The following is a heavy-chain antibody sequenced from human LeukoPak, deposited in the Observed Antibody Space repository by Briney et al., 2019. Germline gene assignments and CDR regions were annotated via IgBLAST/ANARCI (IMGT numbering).Heavy chain of an antibody. J-gene: IGHJ4*02. CDR2: ITPSGST. Sequence: PSETLSLTCVVYGGSFSGYFWSWIRQPPGKGLEWIGEITPSGSTNYSPSLKSRVTISVDTSKNQFSLKLSSVTAADTAVYYCARVGGSSSPRRPFDYWGQGTLVTVSS. D-gene: IGHD6-6*01. V-gene: IGHV4-34*01. CDR1: GGSFSGYF. CDR3: ARVGGSSSPRRPFDY.